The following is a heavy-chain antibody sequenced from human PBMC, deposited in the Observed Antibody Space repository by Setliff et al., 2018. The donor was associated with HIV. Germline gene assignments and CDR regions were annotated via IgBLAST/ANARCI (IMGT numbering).Heavy chain of an antibody. D-gene: IGHD6-6*01. CDR2: VSYSGST. CDR3: ARDRGSSYYYYHYMDV. V-gene: IGHV4-39*07. CDR1: GGSISSGSYY. Sequence: SETLSLTCTVSGGSISSGSYYWSWIRQPPGKGLEWIGSVSYSGSTLYNPSLKSRVTISVDTSKNQFSLKLSSVTAADTAVYYCARDRGSSYYYYHYMDVWGKGTTVTVS. J-gene: IGHJ6*03.